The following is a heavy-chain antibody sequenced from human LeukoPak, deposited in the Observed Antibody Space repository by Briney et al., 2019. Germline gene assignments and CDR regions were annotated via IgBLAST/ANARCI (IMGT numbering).Heavy chain of an antibody. D-gene: IGHD4-11*01. CDR3: VRDPSNSGNWFDL. V-gene: IGHV3-74*01. J-gene: IGHJ5*02. Sequence: GGSLRLSCAASGFTFTKNWMHWVRQAPGKGLVWVSLIKDDGTTTAYADSVRGRFTISRDNAKDTLYLQMDSLRAEDTAFYYCVRDPSNSGNWFDLWGQGTLVTVSS. CDR2: IKDDGTTT. CDR1: GFTFTKNW.